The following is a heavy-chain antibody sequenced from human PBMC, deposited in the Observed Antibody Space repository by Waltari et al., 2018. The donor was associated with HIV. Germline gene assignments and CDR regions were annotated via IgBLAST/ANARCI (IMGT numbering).Heavy chain of an antibody. J-gene: IGHJ5*02. V-gene: IGHV4-39*01. CDR3: ARRGNYRAAEYNYFGP. D-gene: IGHD1-7*01. Sequence: QLQLQESGPGVVKPLETLSLTCTVSGGFFRSSDYYWDWIRQSPGKGLGWIGNIQYGGNTIYNPSRESRVSMSIDTSRGQFSLTLKDVTAADTAVYFCARRGNYRAAEYNYFGPWGQGIQVIVSS. CDR2: IQYGGNT. CDR1: GGFFRSSDYY.